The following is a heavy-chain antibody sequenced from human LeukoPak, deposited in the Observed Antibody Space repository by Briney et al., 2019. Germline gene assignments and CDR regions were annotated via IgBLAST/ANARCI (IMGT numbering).Heavy chain of an antibody. V-gene: IGHV4-31*03. D-gene: IGHD2-2*01. J-gene: IGHJ3*02. CDR3: ARAAGEQPVVVPAVLDACDAFDI. CDR1: GGSISSGGYY. CDR2: IYYSGST. Sequence: PSETLSLTCTVSGGSISSGGYYWSWIRQHPGKGLEWIGYIYYSGSTYYNPSLKSRVTISVDTSKNQFSLKLSSVTAADTAVYYCARAAGEQPVVVPAVLDACDAFDIWGQGTMVTVSS.